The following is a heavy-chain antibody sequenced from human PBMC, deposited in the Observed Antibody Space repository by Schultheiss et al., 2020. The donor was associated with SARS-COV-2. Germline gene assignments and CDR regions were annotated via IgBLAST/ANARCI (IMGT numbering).Heavy chain of an antibody. CDR3: ARHPAVDSDAFDI. CDR1: GYSFTSYW. J-gene: IGHJ3*02. Sequence: GGSLRLSCKGSGYSFTSYWIGWVRQMPGKGLEWMGIIYPGDSDTRYSPSFQGQVTISADKSISTAYLQWSSLKASDTAMYYCARHPAVDSDAFDIWGQWTMVTVSS. CDR2: IYPGDSDT. V-gene: IGHV5-51*01. D-gene: IGHD3/OR15-3a*01.